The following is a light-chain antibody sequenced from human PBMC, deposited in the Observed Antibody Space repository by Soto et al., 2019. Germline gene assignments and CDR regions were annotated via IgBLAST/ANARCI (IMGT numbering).Light chain of an antibody. V-gene: IGKV3-20*01. CDR3: HQYGNSPWT. CDR1: QSGFSTY. CDR2: GAS. Sequence: EIVLTQSPGTLSLSPGERATLSCRASQSGFSTYLAWFQQKPGQAPRLLIYGASTRAAGVPDRFSGSGSATDFTLTISRLEPEDFAVYYCHQYGNSPWTPGQGTLVE. J-gene: IGKJ1*01.